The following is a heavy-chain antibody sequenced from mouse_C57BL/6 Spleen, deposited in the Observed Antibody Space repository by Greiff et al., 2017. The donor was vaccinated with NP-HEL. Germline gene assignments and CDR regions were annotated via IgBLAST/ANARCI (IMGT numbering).Heavy chain of an antibody. CDR2: IYPGSGST. CDR1: GYTFTSYW. CDR3: ARVWLGLDY. V-gene: IGHV1-55*01. Sequence: VQLQQPGAELVKPGASVKLSCKASGYTFTSYWMHWVKQRPGQGLEWIGDIYPGSGSTNYNEKFKSKATLTVDTSSSTAYMQLSSLTSEDSAVYYCARVWLGLDYWGQGTTLTVSS. J-gene: IGHJ2*01. D-gene: IGHD4-1*01.